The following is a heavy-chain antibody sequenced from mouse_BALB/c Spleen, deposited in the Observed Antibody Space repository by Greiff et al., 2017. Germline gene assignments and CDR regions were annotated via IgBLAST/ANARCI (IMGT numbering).Heavy chain of an antibody. CDR3: ATPYYDYTWFAY. J-gene: IGHJ3*01. CDR2: ISSGGSYT. CDR1: GFTFSSYA. D-gene: IGHD2-4*01. V-gene: IGHV5-9-4*01. Sequence: EVMLVESGGGLVKPGGSLKLSCAASGFTFSSYAMSWVRQSPEKRLEWVAEISSGGSYTYYPDTVTGRFTISRDNAKNTLYLEMSSLRSEDTAMYYCATPYYDYTWFAYWGQGTLVTVSA.